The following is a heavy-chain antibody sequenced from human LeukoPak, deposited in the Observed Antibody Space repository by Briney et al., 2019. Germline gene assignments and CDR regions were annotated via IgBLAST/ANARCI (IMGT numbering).Heavy chain of an antibody. CDR3: ASPDRRDGYFFDY. CDR2: INPNSGGT. V-gene: IGHV1-2*02. D-gene: IGHD5-24*01. Sequence: ASVKVSCKASGYTFTGYYMHWVRQAPGQGLECMGWINPNSGGTNYAQKFQGRVTMTRDTSISTAYMELSRLRSDDTAVYYCASPDRRDGYFFDYWGQGTLVTVSS. CDR1: GYTFTGYY. J-gene: IGHJ4*02.